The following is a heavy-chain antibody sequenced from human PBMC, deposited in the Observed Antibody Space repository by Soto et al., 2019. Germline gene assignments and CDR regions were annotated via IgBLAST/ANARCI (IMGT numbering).Heavy chain of an antibody. J-gene: IGHJ5*02. CDR3: ARHLGYDSSGYYRNWFDP. CDR2: IYYSGST. V-gene: IGHV4-59*08. Sequence: PSETLSLTCTVSGGSISRDYWSWIRQPPGKGLEWIGYIYYSGSTNYNPSLKSRVTMSVDTSKNHFSLKLSSVTAADTAVYYCARHLGYDSSGYYRNWFDPWGQGTLVTVS. D-gene: IGHD3-22*01. CDR1: GGSISRDY.